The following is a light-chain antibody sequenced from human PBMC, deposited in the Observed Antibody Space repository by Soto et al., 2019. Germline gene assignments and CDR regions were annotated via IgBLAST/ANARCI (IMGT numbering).Light chain of an antibody. J-gene: IGLJ3*02. V-gene: IGLV2-14*01. CDR3: CSYTSSDTHLV. Sequence: QSALTQPASVSGSPGQSITISCTGSSSDIGGYNYVSWYQQHPGKAPKLMIYEVINRPSGVSSRFSVSKSGNTASLTISGLQAEDEADYYCCSYTSSDTHLVFGGGTKLTVL. CDR1: SSDIGGYNY. CDR2: EVI.